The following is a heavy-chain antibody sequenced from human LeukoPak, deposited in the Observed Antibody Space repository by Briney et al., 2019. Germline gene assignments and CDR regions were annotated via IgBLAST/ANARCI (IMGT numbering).Heavy chain of an antibody. CDR1: GYTFTGYY. J-gene: IGHJ5*02. V-gene: IGHV1-2*02. CDR3: ARGFYPLLWFGELLNWAAEWFDP. D-gene: IGHD3-10*01. CDR2: INPSSGGT. Sequence: ASVKVSCKASGYTFTGYYMHWVRQAPGQGLEWMGWINPSSGGTNYAQKFQGRVTITRDTSISTAYMELSRLRSDDTAVYYCARGFYPLLWFGELLNWAAEWFDPWGQGTLVTVSS.